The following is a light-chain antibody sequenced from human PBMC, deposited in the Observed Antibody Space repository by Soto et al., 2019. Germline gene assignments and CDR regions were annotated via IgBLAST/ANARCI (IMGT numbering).Light chain of an antibody. CDR1: SGHSSYA. J-gene: IGLJ3*02. CDR2: LNSDGSH. CDR3: QTWGTGLLV. V-gene: IGLV4-69*01. Sequence: QSVLTQSPSASASLGASVKLTCALSSGHSSYAIAWHQQQPEKGPRALMKLNSDGSHTRGDGIPDRFSGSSSGAERYLTISSLQSEDEADYYCQTWGTGLLVFGGGTKLTVL.